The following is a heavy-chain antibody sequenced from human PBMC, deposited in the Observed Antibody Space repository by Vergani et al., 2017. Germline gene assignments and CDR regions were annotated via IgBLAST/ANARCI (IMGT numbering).Heavy chain of an antibody. CDR1: GGSISSYY. CDR3: ARDFARGSNWNSVYYYYMDV. CDR2: IYTSGST. V-gene: IGHV4-4*07. J-gene: IGHJ6*03. Sequence: QVQLQESGPGLVKPSETLSLTCTVSGGSISSYYWSWIRQPAGKGLEWIGRIYTSGSTNYNPSLKSRVTMSVDTSKNQFSLKLSSVTAADTAVYYCARDFARGSNWNSVYYYYMDVWGKGTTVTVSS. D-gene: IGHD1-7*01.